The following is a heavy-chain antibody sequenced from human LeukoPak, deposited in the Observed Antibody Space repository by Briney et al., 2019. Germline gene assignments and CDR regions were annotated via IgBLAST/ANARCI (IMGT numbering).Heavy chain of an antibody. CDR2: ITGGGEST. CDR3: AKVGVRGCSSSTCFIY. CDR1: GFTFEASA. J-gene: IGHJ4*02. V-gene: IGHV3-23*01. Sequence: GGSLRLSCAASGFTFEASAMSWVRQAPGKGLEWVAVITGGGESTYYADSVKGRFTISRDNSKNTLYLQMNSLRPDDTAVYYCAKVGVRGCSSSTCFIYWGQGTLVTVSS. D-gene: IGHD2-2*01.